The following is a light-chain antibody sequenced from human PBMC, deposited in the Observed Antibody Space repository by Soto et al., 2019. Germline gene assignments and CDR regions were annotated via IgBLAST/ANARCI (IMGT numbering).Light chain of an antibody. Sequence: EIVMTQSPATLSVSPGERAALSCRASQSISTNLAWYQQKPGQAPRLLISDASNRATGVPARFSGSGSGTDFTLTISSLQSEDFAVYYCQQYRNWPPRTFGQGTKV. CDR3: QQYRNWPPRT. CDR2: DAS. V-gene: IGKV3-15*01. J-gene: IGKJ1*01. CDR1: QSISTN.